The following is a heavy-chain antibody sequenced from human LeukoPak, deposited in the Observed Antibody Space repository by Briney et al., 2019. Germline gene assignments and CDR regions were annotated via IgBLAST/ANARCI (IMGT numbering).Heavy chain of an antibody. CDR2: IYTSGST. V-gene: IGHV4-61*02. CDR3: AREFQN. Sequence: SETLSLTCTVSGGSISSGSYYWSWIRQPAGRELEWIGRIYTSGSTNYNPSLKSRVTISLDTPKNQFSLTLSSVTAADTAVYYCAREFQNWGQGTLVTVSS. CDR1: GGSISSGSYY. J-gene: IGHJ1*01.